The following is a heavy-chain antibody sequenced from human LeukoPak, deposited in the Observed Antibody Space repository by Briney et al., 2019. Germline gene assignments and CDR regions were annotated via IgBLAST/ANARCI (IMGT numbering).Heavy chain of an antibody. CDR1: GGSISSSSYY. V-gene: IGHV4-39*07. J-gene: IGHJ4*02. D-gene: IGHD2-15*01. Sequence: PSETLSLTCTVSGGSISSSSYYWGWIRQPPGKGLEWIGSIYYSGSTYYNPSLKSRVTISVDTSKNQFSLKLSSVTAADTAVYYCARVRSPSTLVVAATRRSRTYYFDYWGQGTLVTVSS. CDR2: IYYSGST. CDR3: ARVRSPSTLVVAATRRSRTYYFDY.